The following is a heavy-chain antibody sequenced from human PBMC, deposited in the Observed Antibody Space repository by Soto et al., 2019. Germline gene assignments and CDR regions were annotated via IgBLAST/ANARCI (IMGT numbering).Heavy chain of an antibody. CDR3: ASGGRWSPLLD. CDR1: GGSFSGYC. CDR2: INHSGST. D-gene: IGHD2-15*01. V-gene: IGHV4-34*01. J-gene: IGHJ4*02. Sequence: SETLSLTCAVDGGSFSGYCWSWIRQPPGKGLEWIGEINHSGSTNYNPSLKSRVTISVDTSKNQFSLKLRSVTAADTAVYYCASGGRWSPLLDWGQGTLVTVSS.